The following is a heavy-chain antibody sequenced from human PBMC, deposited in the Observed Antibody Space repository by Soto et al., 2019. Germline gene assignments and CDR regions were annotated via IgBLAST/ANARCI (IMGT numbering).Heavy chain of an antibody. D-gene: IGHD3-22*01. CDR1: GFTFSSYG. CDR3: AANRGYNYYYGMDV. Sequence: PGGSLRLSCAASGFTFSSYGMSWVRQAPGKGVEWVSAISGSGGSTYYADSVKGRFTISRDNSKNTLYLQMNSLRAEDTAVYYCAANRGYNYYYGMDVWGQGTTVTVSS. V-gene: IGHV3-23*01. CDR2: ISGSGGST. J-gene: IGHJ6*02.